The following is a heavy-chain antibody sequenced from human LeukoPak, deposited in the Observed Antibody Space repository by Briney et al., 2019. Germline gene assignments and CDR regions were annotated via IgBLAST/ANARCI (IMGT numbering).Heavy chain of an antibody. J-gene: IGHJ4*02. CDR1: GGSLSSGSYY. D-gene: IGHD2-2*01. CDR3: ATYCRSTNRYQSAHY. V-gene: IGHV4-61*02. CDR2: IYTSRST. Sequence: SETLSLTCTVSGGSLSSGSYYWSWLRQPAGKGLEWIGRIYTSRSTNYNPSLKSRVTISVDTSNNLFSLKLTSVTAADTAVYYCATYCRSTNRYQSAHYWGQGTLVTVSS.